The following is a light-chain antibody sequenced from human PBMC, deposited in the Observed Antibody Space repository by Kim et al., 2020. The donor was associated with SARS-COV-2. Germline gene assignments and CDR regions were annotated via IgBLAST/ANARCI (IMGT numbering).Light chain of an antibody. V-gene: IGLV2-14*01. CDR3: SPYTSTYTRV. CDR1: SSDVGGYNY. J-gene: IGLJ3*02. CDR2: DVS. Sequence: QSAPTQPASVSGSPGQSITISCTGTSSDVGGYNYVSWYQQHPGKAPKLMIYDVSNRPSGVSNRFPGSKSGNTASLTISGLQAEDEADYYCSPYTSTYTRVFGGGTQLTVL.